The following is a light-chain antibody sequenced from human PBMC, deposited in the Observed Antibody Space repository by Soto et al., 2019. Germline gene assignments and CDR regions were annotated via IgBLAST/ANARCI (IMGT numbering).Light chain of an antibody. Sequence: DIQMTQSPSTLSASVGDRVTLTCRASRSITNWLAWFQQKPGKAPKLLIYDASNLESGVPSRFSGSGSGTEVTLSISSLQPDDFGTYYCQQYSTDPFTFGPGTIVDLK. J-gene: IGKJ3*01. CDR3: QQYSTDPFT. V-gene: IGKV1-5*01. CDR1: RSITNW. CDR2: DAS.